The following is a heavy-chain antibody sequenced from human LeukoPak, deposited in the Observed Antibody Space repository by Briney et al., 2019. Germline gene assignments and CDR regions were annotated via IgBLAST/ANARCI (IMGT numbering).Heavy chain of an antibody. V-gene: IGHV1-2*02. Sequence: ASVKVSCKASGYTFTGYYMHWVRQAPGQGLEWMGWIDLNTGGTNYAQKFQGRVTVTRNTSISTAYMELSRLRSDDTAVYYCAREVYELWLDTNWFDPWGQGTLVTVSS. CDR3: AREVYELWLDTNWFDP. CDR1: GYTFTGYY. CDR2: IDLNTGGT. J-gene: IGHJ5*02. D-gene: IGHD6-19*01.